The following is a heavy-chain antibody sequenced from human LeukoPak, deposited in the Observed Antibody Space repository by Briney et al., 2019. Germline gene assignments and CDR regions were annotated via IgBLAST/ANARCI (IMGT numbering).Heavy chain of an antibody. CDR2: VDYSGST. V-gene: IGHV4-59*07. CDR3: ARGLTTGFED. J-gene: IGHJ4*02. Sequence: SDTLSLTCTVSGGSISTYYWNWIRQPPGKGLEWIGYVDYSGSTDYNPSLKSRVTISIDAPKNQFSLRLSSVTAADTALYYCARGLTTGFEDWGQGTLVTVSS. D-gene: IGHD1-14*01. CDR1: GGSISTYY.